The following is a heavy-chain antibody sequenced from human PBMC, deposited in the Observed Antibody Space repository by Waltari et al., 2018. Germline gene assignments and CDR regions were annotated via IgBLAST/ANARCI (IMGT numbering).Heavy chain of an antibody. V-gene: IGHV4-59*12. CDR1: GGSISSYY. D-gene: IGHD6-6*01. CDR3: ARGRGDSSSYWYFDL. CDR2: INHSGST. Sequence: QVQLQESGPGLVKPSETLSLTCTVSGGSISSYYWSWIRQPPGKGLEWIGEINHSGSTNYNPSLKSRVTISVDTSKNQFSLKLSSVTAADTAVYYCARGRGDSSSYWYFDLWGQGTLVTVSS. J-gene: IGHJ2*01.